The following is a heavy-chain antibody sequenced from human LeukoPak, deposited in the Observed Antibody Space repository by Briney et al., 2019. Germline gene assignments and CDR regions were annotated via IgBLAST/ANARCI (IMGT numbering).Heavy chain of an antibody. CDR2: INPSGGST. Sequence: ASVKVSCKASEYTFTSYYMHWVRQAPGQGLEWMGIINPSGGSTSYAQKFQGRVTMTRDMSTSTVYMELSSLRSEDTAVYYCARDGRWLSGSGYYYMDVWGKGTTVTVSS. J-gene: IGHJ6*03. V-gene: IGHV1-46*01. CDR3: ARDGRWLSGSGYYYMDV. CDR1: EYTFTSYY. D-gene: IGHD5-24*01.